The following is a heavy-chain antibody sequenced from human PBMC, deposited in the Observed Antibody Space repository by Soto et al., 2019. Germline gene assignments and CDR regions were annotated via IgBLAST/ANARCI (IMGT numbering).Heavy chain of an antibody. CDR3: AKNQERELPRVIDF. V-gene: IGHV3-23*01. Sequence: GGSLRLSCATSGLTFSNYAMSWVRQAPGGGLEWVPSMSGSSSTTYYADSVRGRFTISRDRSKNTLYLQMSSLRAEDTALYYCAKNQERELPRVIDFWGQGTLVTVSS. J-gene: IGHJ4*02. D-gene: IGHD1-7*01. CDR2: MSGSSSTT. CDR1: GLTFSNYA.